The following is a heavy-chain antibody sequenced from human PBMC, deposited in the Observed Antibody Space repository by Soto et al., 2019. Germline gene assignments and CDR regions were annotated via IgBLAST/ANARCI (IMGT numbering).Heavy chain of an antibody. CDR2: IYRSGTT. CDR3: ARFQMATIYFDY. Sequence: QVQLQESGPGLVKPSETLSLTCTVSGGSINTYYWSWIRQPPGKGLEWIGHIYRSGTTRYNPSVESRVTISVYTSQNQFSLELSSVTDADTAVYYCARFQMATIYFDYWGQGILVTVSS. CDR1: GGSINTYY. V-gene: IGHV4-59*01. D-gene: IGHD5-12*01. J-gene: IGHJ4*02.